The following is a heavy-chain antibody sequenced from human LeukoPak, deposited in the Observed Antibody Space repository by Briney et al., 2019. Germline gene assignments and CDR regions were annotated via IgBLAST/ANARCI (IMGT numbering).Heavy chain of an antibody. CDR3: ARTYSSGWATNWFDP. CDR1: GGSISSSSYY. D-gene: IGHD6-19*01. CDR2: IYYSGST. J-gene: IGHJ5*02. V-gene: IGHV4-39*01. Sequence: SETLSLTCTVSGGSISSSSYYWGWIRQPPGKGLEWIGSIYYSGSTYYNPSLKSRVTISVDTSKNQFSLKLSSVTAADTAVYYCARTYSSGWATNWFDPWGQGTLVTVFS.